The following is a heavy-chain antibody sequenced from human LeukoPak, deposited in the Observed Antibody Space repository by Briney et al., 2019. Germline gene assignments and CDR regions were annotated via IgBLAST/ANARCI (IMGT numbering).Heavy chain of an antibody. Sequence: HPGGSLRLSCAASGFTFSSYTMSWVRQAPGKGLRWVSAVSGSGSITSHSDSVRGRFTISRDNSKSTLYLQMNSLRAEDTAVYYCAKDQAGYYDSSGYPLGWDAFDIWGQGTMVTVSS. CDR3: AKDQAGYYDSSGYPLGWDAFDI. D-gene: IGHD3-22*01. V-gene: IGHV3-23*01. CDR2: VSGSGSIT. CDR1: GFTFSSYT. J-gene: IGHJ3*02.